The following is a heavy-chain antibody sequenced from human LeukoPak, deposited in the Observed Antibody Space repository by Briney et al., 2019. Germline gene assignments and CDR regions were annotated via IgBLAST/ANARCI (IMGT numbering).Heavy chain of an antibody. D-gene: IGHD5-12*01. J-gene: IGHJ6*03. CDR1: GFPFRSYA. V-gene: IGHV3-23*01. Sequence: GGSLRLSCAVSGFPFRSYAMNWVRQAPGKGLEWVAAITADGGSTHYTTSVKGRFIISRDTPKNTLSLQMNSLRAEDTAVYFCARVWLRDYMDVWGEGTTVSVSS. CDR3: ARVWLRDYMDV. CDR2: ITADGGST.